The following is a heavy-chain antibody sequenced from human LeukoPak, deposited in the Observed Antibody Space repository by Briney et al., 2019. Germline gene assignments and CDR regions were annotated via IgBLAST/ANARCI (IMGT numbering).Heavy chain of an antibody. J-gene: IGHJ6*03. D-gene: IGHD1-1*01. Sequence: GGSLRPSCAASGFTFDDYAMHWVRQAPGKGLEWVSLISWDGGSTYYADSVKGRFTISRDNSKNSLYLQMNSLRAEDTALYYCARNAQKGPAVFYYHMDVWGKGTTVTVSS. CDR3: ARNAQKGPAVFYYHMDV. CDR2: ISWDGGST. CDR1: GFTFDDYA. V-gene: IGHV3-43D*03.